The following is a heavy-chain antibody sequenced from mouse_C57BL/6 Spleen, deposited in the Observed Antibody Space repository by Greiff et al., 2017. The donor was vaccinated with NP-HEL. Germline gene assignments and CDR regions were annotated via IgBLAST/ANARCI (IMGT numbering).Heavy chain of an antibody. D-gene: IGHD1-1*01. Sequence: EVKVVESGEGLVKPGGSLKLSCAASGFTFSSYAMSWVRQTPEKRLEWVAYISSGGDYIYYADTVKGRFTISRDNARNTLYLQMSSLKSEDTAMYYCTRDQYYGSSSAWFAYWGQGTLVTVSA. J-gene: IGHJ3*01. CDR2: ISSGGDYI. CDR1: GFTFSSYA. V-gene: IGHV5-9-1*02. CDR3: TRDQYYGSSSAWFAY.